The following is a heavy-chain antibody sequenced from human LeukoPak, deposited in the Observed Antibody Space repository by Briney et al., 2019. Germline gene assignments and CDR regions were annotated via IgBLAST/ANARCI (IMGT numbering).Heavy chain of an antibody. D-gene: IGHD3-3*01. J-gene: IGHJ6*03. Sequence: GGSLRLSCAASGFTVSSNYMSWVRQAPGKGLEWVSVIYSGGSTYYADSVKGRFTISRDNSKNTLHLQMNSLRAEDTAVYYCARDDFWSGYYTGATSYYYMDVWGKGTTVTVSS. V-gene: IGHV3-53*01. CDR3: ARDDFWSGYYTGATSYYYMDV. CDR1: GFTVSSNY. CDR2: IYSGGST.